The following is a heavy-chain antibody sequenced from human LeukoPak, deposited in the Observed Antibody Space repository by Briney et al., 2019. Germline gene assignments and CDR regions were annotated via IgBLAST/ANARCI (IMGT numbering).Heavy chain of an antibody. J-gene: IGHJ5*02. V-gene: IGHV1-18*01. D-gene: IGHD2-2*01. Sequence: ASVKVSCKASGYTFTSYGISWVRQAPGQGLEWMGGISAYNGNTNYAQKLQGRVTMTTDTSTSTAYMELRSLRSDDTAVYYCARVNRCSSTSCYGWFDPWGQGTLVTVSS. CDR2: ISAYNGNT. CDR1: GYTFTSYG. CDR3: ARVNRCSSTSCYGWFDP.